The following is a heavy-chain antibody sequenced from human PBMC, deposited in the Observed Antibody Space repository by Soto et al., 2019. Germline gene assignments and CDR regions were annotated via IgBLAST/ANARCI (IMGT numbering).Heavy chain of an antibody. V-gene: IGHV4-31*03. CDR3: AIEGGNYYVSGSFDY. J-gene: IGHJ4*02. Sequence: QVQLQESGPGLVKPSQTLSLTCTVSGGSISSGGYYWRWIRQHPGKGLEWIGYIYYSGSTYYNPSLKSRVTISVDTSKNQFSLKLSAVTAADTAVYYCAIEGGNYYVSGSFDYLGQGTLVTVSS. CDR1: GGSISSGGYY. CDR2: IYYSGST. D-gene: IGHD3-10*01.